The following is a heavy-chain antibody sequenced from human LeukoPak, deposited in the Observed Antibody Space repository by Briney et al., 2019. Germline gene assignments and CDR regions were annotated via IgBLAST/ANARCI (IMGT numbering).Heavy chain of an antibody. CDR1: GGSISSSSYY. J-gene: IGHJ4*02. Sequence: PSETLSLTCTVSGGSISSSSYYWGWIRQPPGKGLEWVGHMYYRGNTFYNPSPKSRVTISVDTSKNQFSLKLRSVTAADTAVYFCARLYGNYQNYFDYWGQGTLVTVSS. D-gene: IGHD1-7*01. V-gene: IGHV4-39*07. CDR2: MYYRGNT. CDR3: ARLYGNYQNYFDY.